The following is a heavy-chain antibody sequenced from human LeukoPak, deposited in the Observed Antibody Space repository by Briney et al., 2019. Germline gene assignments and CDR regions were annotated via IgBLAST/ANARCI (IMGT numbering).Heavy chain of an antibody. Sequence: GGSLRLSCAASGFTFSSYEMNWVRQASGKGLEWVSYISSSSSTIYYADSVKGRFTISRDNAKNSLYLQMNSLRAEDTAVYYCARSLTKGYCTNGVCRTYYFDYWGQGTLVTVSS. CDR1: GFTFSSYE. V-gene: IGHV3-48*01. CDR3: ARSLTKGYCTNGVCRTYYFDY. CDR2: ISSSSSTI. D-gene: IGHD2-8*01. J-gene: IGHJ4*02.